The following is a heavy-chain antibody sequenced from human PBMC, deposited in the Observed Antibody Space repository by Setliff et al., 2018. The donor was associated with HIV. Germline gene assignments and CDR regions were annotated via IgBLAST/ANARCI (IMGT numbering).Heavy chain of an antibody. CDR2: INAGNGNT. V-gene: IGHV1-3*01. D-gene: IGHD3-9*01. CDR1: GYTFTSYA. CDR3: ARSYDILTGYHYFDY. J-gene: IGHJ4*02. Sequence: AASVKVSCKASGYTFTSYAMHWVRQAPGQRLEWMGWINAGNGNTKYSQKFQGRVTITRDTSASTAYMELSSLRSEDTAVYYCARSYDILTGYHYFDYWGQGTLVTVSS.